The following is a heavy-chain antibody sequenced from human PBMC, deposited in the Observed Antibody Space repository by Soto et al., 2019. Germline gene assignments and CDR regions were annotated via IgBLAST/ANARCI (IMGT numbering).Heavy chain of an antibody. D-gene: IGHD3-10*01. Sequence: QVQLQESSAGLVKPSETLSLSCTVSGGSISSYYWSWFRQSPGKRMEWIGYVHHSWGSSYNPSLQSRVAISLDTSKSQFSLMVTSVTPTDTAVYYCARQGFGPLHGLVDVWGQGTTVTVSS. CDR3: ARQGFGPLHGLVDV. J-gene: IGHJ6*02. CDR1: GGSISSYY. CDR2: VHHSWGS. V-gene: IGHV4-59*08.